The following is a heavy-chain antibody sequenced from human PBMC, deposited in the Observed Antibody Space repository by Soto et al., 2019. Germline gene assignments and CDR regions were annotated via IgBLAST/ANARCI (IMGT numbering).Heavy chain of an antibody. CDR3: ARSAGPSAAHDNAFDI. V-gene: IGHV6-1*01. J-gene: IGHJ3*02. CDR1: GDSVSSNSAA. D-gene: IGHD3-9*01. Sequence: KQSQTLSLTCAISGDSVSSNSAAWNWIRQSPSRGLEWLGRTYYRSKWYNDYAVSVKSRITINPDTSKNQFSLQLNSVTPEDTAVYYCARSAGPSAAHDNAFDIWGQGTMVTVSS. CDR2: TYYRSKWYN.